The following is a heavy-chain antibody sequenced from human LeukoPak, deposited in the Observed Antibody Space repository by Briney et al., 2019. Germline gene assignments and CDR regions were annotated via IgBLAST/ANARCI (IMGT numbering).Heavy chain of an antibody. V-gene: IGHV3-9*01. J-gene: IGHJ3*02. CDR3: AKGQLWFFAFDI. CDR1: GFTFDDYA. D-gene: IGHD5-18*01. CDR2: ISWNTVSV. Sequence: GGSLRLSCAASGFTFDDYAMHWVRQGPGKGLEWVSGISWNTVSVHYADSVKGRFTISRDNAKNTLYLQMNSLRAEDTAVYYCAKGQLWFFAFDIWGQGTMVTVSS.